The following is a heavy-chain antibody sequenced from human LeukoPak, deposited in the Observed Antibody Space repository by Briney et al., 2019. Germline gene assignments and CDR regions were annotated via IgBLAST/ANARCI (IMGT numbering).Heavy chain of an antibody. D-gene: IGHD1-26*01. CDR3: ARNIVGPRQVDY. V-gene: IGHV4-59*01. Sequence: SETLSLTYTVSGGSISSYYWGWIRQPPGKGLEWIGYIYHSGTTNYNPSLKSRVTISVDTSKSQFSLKLSSVTAADTAIYYCARNIVGPRQVDYWGQGTLVTVSS. J-gene: IGHJ4*02. CDR1: GGSISSYY. CDR2: IYHSGTT.